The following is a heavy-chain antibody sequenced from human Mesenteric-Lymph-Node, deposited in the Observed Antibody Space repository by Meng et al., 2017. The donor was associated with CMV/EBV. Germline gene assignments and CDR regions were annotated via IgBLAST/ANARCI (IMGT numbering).Heavy chain of an antibody. CDR2: IGTGSTK. D-gene: IGHD6-13*01. CDR3: AKDAVEQQLVRDFDY. CDR1: GFSLSIYS. V-gene: IGHV3-48*04. J-gene: IGHJ4*02. Sequence: GESLKISCTASGFSLSIYSMNWVRQAPGKGLEWVAYIGTGSTKYYADSLAGRFTVSRDDAKNSLYLQMNSLRGEDTAVYYCAKDAVEQQLVRDFDYWGQGTLVTVSS.